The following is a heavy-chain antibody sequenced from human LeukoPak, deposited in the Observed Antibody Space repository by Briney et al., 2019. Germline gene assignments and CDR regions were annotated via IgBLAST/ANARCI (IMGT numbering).Heavy chain of an antibody. CDR2: ISSGSSTI. J-gene: IGHJ6*02. Sequence: GGSLRLSCAASGFTFSSYSMNWVRQAPGKGLEWVSYISSGSSTIYYSDSVKGRFTISRDNAKNSLSLQMNSLRAEDTAVYYCASIRRVPLTYYYYYGMDVWGQGTTVTVSS. CDR1: GFTFSSYS. V-gene: IGHV3-48*01. D-gene: IGHD4-17*01. CDR3: ASIRRVPLTYYYYYGMDV.